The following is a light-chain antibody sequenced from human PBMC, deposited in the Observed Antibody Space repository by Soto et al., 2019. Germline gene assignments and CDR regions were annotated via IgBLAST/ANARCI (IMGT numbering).Light chain of an antibody. J-gene: IGKJ1*01. CDR3: QQYYSTPWT. Sequence: DIVMTQSPDSLAVSLGERATINCKSSQSVLYSSNKKNNLAWYQQKPGQSPKLLIYWASTRESGVPDRFSGSGSGTDFTLTISSLQAEDVAVYYCQQYYSTPWTFGQGTKVEIK. CDR1: QSVLYSSNKKNN. V-gene: IGKV4-1*01. CDR2: WAS.